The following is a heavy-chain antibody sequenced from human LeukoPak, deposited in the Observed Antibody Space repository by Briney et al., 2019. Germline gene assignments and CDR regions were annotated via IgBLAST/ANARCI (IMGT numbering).Heavy chain of an antibody. D-gene: IGHD6-6*01. J-gene: IGHJ4*02. Sequence: GGSLRLSCAASGFTFDDYAMHWVRQAPGKGLEWVSGVSWNSGSIGYADSVKGRFTISRDNARNSLYLQMNSLRAEDTALYYCAKASSYSSSSGYFDYWGQGTLVTASS. CDR2: VSWNSGSI. V-gene: IGHV3-9*01. CDR1: GFTFDDYA. CDR3: AKASSYSSSSGYFDY.